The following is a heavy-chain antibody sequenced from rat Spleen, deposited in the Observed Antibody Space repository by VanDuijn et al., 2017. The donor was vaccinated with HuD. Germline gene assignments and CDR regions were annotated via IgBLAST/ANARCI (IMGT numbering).Heavy chain of an antibody. J-gene: IGHJ2*01. CDR1: GFTLSDYV. Sequence: EVQLVESGGGLVQPGRSMKLSCAASGFTLSDYVMHWIRQAPTKGLEWVTSISPSGATTNYRDSVKGRFTISRGNAKSALYLQMDSLRSEDTATYYCAREADKPFHYFDHWGQGVMVTVSS. D-gene: IGHD1-6*01. V-gene: IGHV5-19*01. CDR2: ISPSGATT. CDR3: AREADKPFHYFDH.